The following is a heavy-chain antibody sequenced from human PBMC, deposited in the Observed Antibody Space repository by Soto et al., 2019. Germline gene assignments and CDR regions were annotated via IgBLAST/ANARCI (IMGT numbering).Heavy chain of an antibody. CDR3: AKGFSYSVIDY. J-gene: IGHJ4*02. V-gene: IGHV3-30*18. CDR1: GFTFSTYG. D-gene: IGHD5-18*01. CDR2: ISYDGSNK. Sequence: QVQLVESGGGVVQPGRSLRLSCAASGFTFSTYGMHWVRQAPGKGLEWVAVISYDGSNKYYADSVKGRFTISRDNSKNTLYLXXXSLXXXDTAVYYCAKGFSYSVIDYWGQGTLVTVSS.